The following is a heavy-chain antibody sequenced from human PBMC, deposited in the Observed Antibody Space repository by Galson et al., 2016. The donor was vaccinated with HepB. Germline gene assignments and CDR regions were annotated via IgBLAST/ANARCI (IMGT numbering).Heavy chain of an antibody. Sequence: GLEWVSGISGRGGSTYYADSVEGRFTISRDNSKNTLYLQMKSLRAEDTAVYYCAKSLLGVTLVSYYYGMDVWGQGTTVTVSS. CDR2: ISGRGGST. V-gene: IGHV3-23*01. CDR3: AKSLLGVTLVSYYYGMDV. D-gene: IGHD2-21*02. J-gene: IGHJ6*02.